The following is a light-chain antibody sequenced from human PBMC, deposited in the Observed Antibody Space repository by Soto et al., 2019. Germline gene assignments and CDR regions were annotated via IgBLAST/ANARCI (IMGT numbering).Light chain of an antibody. J-gene: IGKJ1*01. Sequence: DILMAQSPSSLSSSGGDIFTISCRSSQGIGNRYIGWYQQKVGRPPKRLIYSTSTLQSGVPSRFRGSGSGTEFTLTISSLQPEDFATYYCLQYWDYSWTFGQGTKVDI. CDR2: STS. CDR1: QGIGNR. V-gene: IGKV1-17*01. CDR3: LQYWDYSWT.